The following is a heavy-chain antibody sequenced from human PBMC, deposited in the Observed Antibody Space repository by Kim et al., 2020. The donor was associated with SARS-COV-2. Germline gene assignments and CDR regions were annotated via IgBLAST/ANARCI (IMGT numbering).Heavy chain of an antibody. CDR1: GFTFSSYD. CDR2: ISSSGSTTI. D-gene: IGHD1-20*01. Sequence: GGSLRLSCAASGFTFSSYDMNWVRQAPGKGLEWVAYISSSGSTTIYNAASVKGRFTISSDNTKDSLYLQMNSLSGDDTVVYYCAGGPRLNWKIVYWGRG. CDR3: AGGPRLNWKIVY. V-gene: IGHV3-48*03. J-gene: IGHJ4*02.